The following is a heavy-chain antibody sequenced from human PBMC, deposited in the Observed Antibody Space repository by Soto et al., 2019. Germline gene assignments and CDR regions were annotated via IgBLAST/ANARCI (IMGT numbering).Heavy chain of an antibody. CDR2: ISAYNGNT. J-gene: IGHJ4*02. V-gene: IGHV1-18*01. Sequence: QVQLVQSGAEVKKPGASVKVSCKASGYTFTSYGISWVRQAPGQGLEWMGWISAYNGNTNYAQKLQGRVTMTTDTPTGTANWELRTRKPDDTACYTGAKDLPPFNYWGQETLVTFSS. CDR1: GYTFTSYG. CDR3: AKDLPPFNY.